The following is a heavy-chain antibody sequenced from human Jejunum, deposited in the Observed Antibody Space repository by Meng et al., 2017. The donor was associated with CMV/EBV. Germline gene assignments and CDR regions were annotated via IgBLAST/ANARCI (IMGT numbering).Heavy chain of an antibody. Sequence: QVQLVQAGAEVKKPGSSVKVACTTSGGSFSTYTFSWVRQAPGQGLEWMGGLIPVLNKAKSAPRFQDRVTFTADETTTTAYMELSSLTFEDTAVYFCARGRGNQPLFDFWGQGTLVTVSS. V-gene: IGHV1-69*10. D-gene: IGHD2/OR15-2a*01. J-gene: IGHJ4*02. CDR2: LIPVLNKA. CDR3: ARGRGNQPLFDF. CDR1: GGSFSTYT.